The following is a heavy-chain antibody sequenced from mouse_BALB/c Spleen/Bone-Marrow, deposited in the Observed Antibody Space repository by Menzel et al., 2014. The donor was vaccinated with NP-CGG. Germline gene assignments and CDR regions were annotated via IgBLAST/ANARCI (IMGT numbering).Heavy chain of an antibody. J-gene: IGHJ4*01. CDR2: INPSNGGT. V-gene: IGHV1S81*02. CDR3: TRSRRAMDH. Sequence: GAELVKPGASVKLSCKASGYTFTSYYMCWVKQRPGQGLEWIGEINPSNGGTNFNEKFKSKATLTVDKSSSTAYMSLSSLTSEDSAVCYCTRSRRAMDHWGQGTSVTVSS. CDR1: GYTFTSYY. D-gene: IGHD2-12*01.